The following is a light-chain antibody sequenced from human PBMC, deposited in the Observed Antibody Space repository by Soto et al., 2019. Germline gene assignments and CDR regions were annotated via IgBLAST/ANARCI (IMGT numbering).Light chain of an antibody. V-gene: IGLV3-1*01. CDR1: KLGDKY. J-gene: IGLJ2*01. Sequence: SYELTQPPSVSVSPGQTASVTCSGNKLGDKYVSWYQQKAGQSPVVVIYQDGKRPPGIPERFSGSNSGNTATLTISGTQAMDEGEYYCAAWDSNTVVFGGGTKLTVL. CDR2: QDG. CDR3: AAWDSNTVV.